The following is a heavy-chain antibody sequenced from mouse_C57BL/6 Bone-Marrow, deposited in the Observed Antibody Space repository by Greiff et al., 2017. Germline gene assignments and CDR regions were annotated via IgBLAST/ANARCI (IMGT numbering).Heavy chain of an antibody. CDR2: IYPRSGNT. CDR1: GYTFTSYG. CDR3: ARRRGIPFAY. V-gene: IGHV1-81*01. J-gene: IGHJ3*01. Sequence: VKLQHSGAELARPGASVKLSCKASGYTFTSYGISWVKQRTGQGLEWIGEIYPRSGNTYYNEKFKGKATLTADKSSSTAYMELRSLTSEDSAVYFCARRRGIPFAYWGQGTLVTVSA. D-gene: IGHD2-14*01.